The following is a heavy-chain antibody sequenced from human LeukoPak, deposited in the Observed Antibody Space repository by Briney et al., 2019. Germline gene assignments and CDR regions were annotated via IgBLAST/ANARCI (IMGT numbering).Heavy chain of an antibody. V-gene: IGHV1-2*02. D-gene: IGHD5-24*01. CDR2: INPNSGGT. J-gene: IGHJ4*02. CDR3: ARDRRWLGQLLWPFDN. Sequence: ASVKVSCKASGYTFTGYYMHWMRQAPGQGLEWMGWINPNSGGTNYAQKFQGRVTMTRDTSISTAYMELSRLRSDDTAVYYCARDRRWLGQLLWPFDNWGQGTLVTVSS. CDR1: GYTFTGYY.